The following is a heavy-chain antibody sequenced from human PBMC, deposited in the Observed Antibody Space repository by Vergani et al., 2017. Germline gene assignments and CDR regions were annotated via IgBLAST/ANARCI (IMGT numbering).Heavy chain of an antibody. V-gene: IGHV3-30*03. CDR2: ISYDGNKK. CDR3: ARDFLTRVTTLDYYYMGV. D-gene: IGHD1-1*01. CDR1: GFHFSDYG. J-gene: IGHJ6*03. Sequence: QVQLVESGGGEVQPGRSLRLSCSAAGFHFSDYGVHWVRQAPGKGLEWVAVISYDGNKKNYADSVKGRFTISRDNSKNTLYLEMNALRAEDTAVYYCARDFLTRVTTLDYYYMGVGGKGTTVTVS.